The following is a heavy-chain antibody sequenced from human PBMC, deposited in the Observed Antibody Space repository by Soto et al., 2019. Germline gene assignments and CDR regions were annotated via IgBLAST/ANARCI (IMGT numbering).Heavy chain of an antibody. CDR2: ISYDGSNK. Sequence: QVQLVESGGGVVQPGRSLRLSCAASGFTFSSYAMHWVRQAPGKGLEWVAVISYDGSNKYYADSVKGRFTISRDNSKNTLYLQMNSLRAEDTAVYYCARESVTSPPRDAFDIWGQGTMVTVSS. J-gene: IGHJ3*02. V-gene: IGHV3-30-3*01. CDR1: GFTFSSYA. D-gene: IGHD3-10*01. CDR3: ARESVTSPPRDAFDI.